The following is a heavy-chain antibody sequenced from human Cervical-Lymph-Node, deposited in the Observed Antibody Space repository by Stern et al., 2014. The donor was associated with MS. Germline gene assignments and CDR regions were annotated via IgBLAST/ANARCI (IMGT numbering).Heavy chain of an antibody. Sequence: DVQLEESGGGLVQPGRSLRLSCAASGFNFGDYGMHWVRQAPGKGLEWVSGMCWHRATIVYAEPVKGRFTISRDNAKDSLYLQMDSLRVEDTALYYCAKDRTSSSWGVDYWGQGTLVTVSS. J-gene: IGHJ4*02. CDR2: MCWHRATI. CDR3: AKDRTSSSWGVDY. CDR1: GFNFGDYG. D-gene: IGHD6-19*01. V-gene: IGHV3-9*01.